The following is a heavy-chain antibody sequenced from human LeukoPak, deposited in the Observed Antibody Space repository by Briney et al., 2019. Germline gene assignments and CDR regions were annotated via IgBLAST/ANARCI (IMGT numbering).Heavy chain of an antibody. J-gene: IGHJ4*02. CDR2: FSYNVHS. CDR1: GGSVSSSNYY. V-gene: IGHV4-61*01. CDR3: ARVSVAGTGPDY. D-gene: IGHD6-13*01. Sequence: PPETLSLTCTVSGGSVSSSNYYWSCIRQPPGKGLEWVGFFSYNVHSDYNPSLKSRVTISVDTSKNQFSLRLSSVTAADTAIYYCARVSVAGTGPDYWGQGTLVTVSS.